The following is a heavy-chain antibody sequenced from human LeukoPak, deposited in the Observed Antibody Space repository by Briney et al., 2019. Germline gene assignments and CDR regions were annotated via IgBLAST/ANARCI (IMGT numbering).Heavy chain of an antibody. CDR2: ISAYNGNT. CDR1: GYTFTSYG. Sequence: ASVKLSCKASGYTFTSYGISWLRQAPGQGLEWMGWISAYNGNTNYAQKLQGRVTMTTDTSTSTAYMELRSLRSDDTALYYCARVADGEPHFDSWGQGTLVTVSS. CDR3: ARVADGEPHFDS. D-gene: IGHD4-17*01. V-gene: IGHV1-18*01. J-gene: IGHJ4*02.